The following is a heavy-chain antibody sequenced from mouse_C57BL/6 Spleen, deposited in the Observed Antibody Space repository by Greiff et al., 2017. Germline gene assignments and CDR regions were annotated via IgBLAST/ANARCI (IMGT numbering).Heavy chain of an antibody. J-gene: IGHJ2*01. D-gene: IGHD1-1*01. CDR2: IHPNSGST. CDR3: ARGGVITTVVRDYFDY. CDR1: GYTFTSYW. Sequence: QVQLQQSGAELVKPGASVKLSCKASGYTFTSYWMHWVKQRPGQGLEWIGMIHPNSGSTNYNEKFKSKATLTVDKSSSTAYMQLSSLTSEDSAVYYCARGGVITTVVRDYFDYWGQGTTLTVSS. V-gene: IGHV1-64*01.